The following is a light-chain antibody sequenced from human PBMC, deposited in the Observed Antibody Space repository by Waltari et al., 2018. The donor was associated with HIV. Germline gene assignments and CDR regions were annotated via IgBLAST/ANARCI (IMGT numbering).Light chain of an antibody. CDR1: SSNIGNHY. J-gene: IGLJ2*01. CDR2: DNN. Sequence: QSVLTQPPSVSAAPGPKVTISCSGSSSNIGNHYVSWYQKPPGTAPKLLIYDNNKRPSGIPDRFSGSKSGTSATLGITGLQTGDEADYYCGTWDSSLSAGVIGGGTKLTVL. V-gene: IGLV1-51*01. CDR3: GTWDSSLSAGV.